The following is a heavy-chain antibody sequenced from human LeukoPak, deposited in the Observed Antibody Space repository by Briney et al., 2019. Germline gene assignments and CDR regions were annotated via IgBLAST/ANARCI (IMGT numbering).Heavy chain of an antibody. D-gene: IGHD3-22*01. CDR2: IDPHSGGT. CDR3: AREYYDSSGTKYASYL. Sequence: ASVRVSCKASGYTFIDYYIHWVRQAPGQGLEWMGCIDPHSGGTKYEQKLQGRVTMTRDTSINTAYMELSRLRSDDTAVFYCAREYYDSSGTKYASYLWGRGTMVTVSS. CDR1: GYTFIDYY. V-gene: IGHV1-2*02. J-gene: IGHJ3*01.